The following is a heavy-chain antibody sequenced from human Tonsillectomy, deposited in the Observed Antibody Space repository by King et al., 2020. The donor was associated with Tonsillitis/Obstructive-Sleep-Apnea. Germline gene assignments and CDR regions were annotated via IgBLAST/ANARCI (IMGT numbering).Heavy chain of an antibody. D-gene: IGHD3-22*01. CDR1: GFTFSSYA. J-gene: IGHJ3*02. CDR3: AKRLYYYDSSCYSDDAFDI. CDR2: ISGSGGST. V-gene: IGHV3-23*04. Sequence: VQLVESGGGLVQPGGSLRLSCAASGFTFSSYAMSWVRQAPGKGLEWVSAISGSGGSTYYADSVKGRFTISRDNSKNTLYLQMNSLRAEDTAVYYCAKRLYYYDSSCYSDDAFDIWGQGTMVTVSS.